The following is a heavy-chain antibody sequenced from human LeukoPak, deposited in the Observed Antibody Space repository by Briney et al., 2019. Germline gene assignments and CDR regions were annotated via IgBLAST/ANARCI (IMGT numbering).Heavy chain of an antibody. Sequence: PGRSLRLSCVTSGFSFRSYGMHWVRQAPGKGLEWVALISPDGTDKYFTDSVRGRFTISRDNSRSTLFLQMNSLRVDDTAVYYCAAGITWSDYWGQGTLVTV. D-gene: IGHD2-8*02. CDR1: GFSFRSYG. CDR3: AAGITWSDY. J-gene: IGHJ4*02. V-gene: IGHV3-33*01. CDR2: ISPDGTDK.